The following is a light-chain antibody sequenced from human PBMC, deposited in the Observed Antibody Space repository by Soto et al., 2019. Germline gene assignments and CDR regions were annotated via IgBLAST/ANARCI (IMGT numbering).Light chain of an antibody. Sequence: EIVLTQSPATLSLSPGERATLSCGASQSVGSSYLAWYQQKPGLAPRLLIYDASSRATGIPDRFSGSGSGTDFTLTISRLEPEDFAVYYCQQYGSSPTFGPGTKVDIK. CDR3: QQYGSSPT. J-gene: IGKJ3*01. V-gene: IGKV3D-20*01. CDR2: DAS. CDR1: QSVGSSY.